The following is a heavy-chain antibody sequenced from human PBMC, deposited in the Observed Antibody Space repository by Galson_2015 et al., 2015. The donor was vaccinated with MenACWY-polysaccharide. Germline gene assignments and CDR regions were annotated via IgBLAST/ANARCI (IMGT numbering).Heavy chain of an antibody. CDR1: GYTFTNYD. V-gene: IGHV1-8*01. Sequence: SVKVSCKASGYTFTNYDINWVRQAPGQGLEWLGRMNPNTGQTGYAQQFQGRVTLTRSTSISTAYMELSSLRSDDTAVYYCARDLRFSPYWGQGTLVTVSS. CDR3: ARDLRFSPY. CDR2: MNPNTGQT. J-gene: IGHJ4*02. D-gene: IGHD3-3*01.